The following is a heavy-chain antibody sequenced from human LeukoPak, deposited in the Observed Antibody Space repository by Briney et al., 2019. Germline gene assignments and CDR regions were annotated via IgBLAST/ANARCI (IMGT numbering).Heavy chain of an antibody. D-gene: IGHD3-10*01. V-gene: IGHV4-59*01. J-gene: IGHJ4*02. CDR3: AREANYYGSGSYFEGTFDY. CDR2: IYYSGST. CDR1: GGSISSYY. Sequence: PSETLSLTCNVSGGSISSYYWSWIRQPPGKGLEWIGYIYYSGSTNYNPSLKSRVTISIDTSKNEFSLKLTSVTAADTAVYFCAREANYYGSGSYFEGTFDYWGQGSLVTVSS.